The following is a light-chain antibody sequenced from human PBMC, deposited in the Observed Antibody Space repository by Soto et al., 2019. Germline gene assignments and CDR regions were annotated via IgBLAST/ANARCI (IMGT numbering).Light chain of an antibody. CDR1: QTVSGN. J-gene: IGKJ5*01. Sequence: EIVMTQSPTTLSVSPGESATLSCRASQTVSGNLAWYQQKPGQAPRLLIYGASTRATGIPARFSGSGSGTEFTLTISSLQSEDFAVYYCQQYNNWPPITFGQGTRLEIK. CDR2: GAS. CDR3: QQYNNWPPIT. V-gene: IGKV3-15*01.